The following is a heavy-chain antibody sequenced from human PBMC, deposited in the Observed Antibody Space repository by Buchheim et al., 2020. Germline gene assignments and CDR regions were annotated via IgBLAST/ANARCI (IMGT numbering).Heavy chain of an antibody. V-gene: IGHV3-48*03. J-gene: IGHJ6*02. CDR1: GFTFSSYE. Sequence: EVQLVESGGGLVQPGGSLRLSCAASGFTFSSYEMNWVRQAPGKGLEWVSYISSSGSTIYYADYVKGRFTILRDNAKNSLYLQMNSLRAEDTAVYYCARDLVSSGYYYYYYGMDVWGQGTT. D-gene: IGHD5/OR15-5a*01. CDR2: ISSSGSTI. CDR3: ARDLVSSGYYYYYYGMDV.